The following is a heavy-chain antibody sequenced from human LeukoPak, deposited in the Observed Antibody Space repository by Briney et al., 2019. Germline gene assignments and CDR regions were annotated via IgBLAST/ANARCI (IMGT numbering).Heavy chain of an antibody. D-gene: IGHD3-9*01. V-gene: IGHV4-59*01. CDR3: ARARTYYDILTGYYRAYYFDY. J-gene: IGHJ4*02. CDR1: GGSISSYY. Sequence: SETLSLTCTVSGGSISSYYWSWIRQPPGKGLEWIGYIYYSGSTNYNPSLKSRVTISVDTSKNQFSLKLSSVTAGDTAVYYCARARTYYDILTGYYRAYYFDYWGQGTLVTVSS. CDR2: IYYSGST.